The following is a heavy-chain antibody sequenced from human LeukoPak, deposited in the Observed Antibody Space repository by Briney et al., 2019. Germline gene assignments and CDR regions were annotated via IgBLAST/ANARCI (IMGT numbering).Heavy chain of an antibody. D-gene: IGHD6-13*01. CDR2: IYSTGST. J-gene: IGHJ4*02. CDR3: ARGNPGYTSSWYVY. V-gene: IGHV4-4*07. Sequence: SETLSLTCTVSGGSINFYYWSWIRQPAGKGLEWIGRIYSTGSTNYSPSLKSRVTMSVDKSKNQFSLRLSSVTAADTAVYYCARGNPGYTSSWYVYWGQGTLVTVSS. CDR1: GGSINFYY.